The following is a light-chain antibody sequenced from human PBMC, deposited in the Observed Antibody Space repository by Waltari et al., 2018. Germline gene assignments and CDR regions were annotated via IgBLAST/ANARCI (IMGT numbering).Light chain of an antibody. CDR1: SSDVDAFNF. Sequence: QSALTPPASMSGSPGQSITISCTGTSSDVDAFNFVSWYQQYPGKAPKLIIYDVPNRPSGVSHRFSGSRSGNTASLTISGLQAEDEADYYCSSYTSVNTRFGGGTKLTVL. J-gene: IGLJ2*01. V-gene: IGLV2-14*03. CDR2: DVP. CDR3: SSYTSVNTR.